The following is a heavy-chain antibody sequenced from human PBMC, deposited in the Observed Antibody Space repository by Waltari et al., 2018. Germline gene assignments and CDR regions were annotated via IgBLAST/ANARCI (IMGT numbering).Heavy chain of an antibody. Sequence: EAQLVESGGGLVQPGGSMRLTCADSCFIYTVWLDWVRQAPGKWLEWVASINEDGNKKDYVDSVKGRFTISRDNAKKSLYLQMNSLRVEDTAIYYCVSEYISGYWGQGTLVTVSS. V-gene: IGHV3-7*01. D-gene: IGHD6-19*01. CDR3: VSEYISGY. CDR1: CFIYTVW. J-gene: IGHJ4*02. CDR2: INEDGNKK.